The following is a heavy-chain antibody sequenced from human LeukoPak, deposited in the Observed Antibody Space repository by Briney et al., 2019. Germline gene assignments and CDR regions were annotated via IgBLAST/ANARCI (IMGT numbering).Heavy chain of an antibody. CDR2: ISAYNGNT. V-gene: IGHV1-18*01. CDR1: GYTFTSYD. D-gene: IGHD3-22*01. J-gene: IGHJ6*03. Sequence: GASVKVSCKASGYTFTSYDISWVRQAPGQGLEWMGWISAYNGNTNYAQKLQGRVTMTTDTSTSTAYMELRSLRSDDTAVYYCARESPPDYYDSRTRFYYYYYMDVWGKGTTVTISS. CDR3: ARESPPDYYDSRTRFYYYYYMDV.